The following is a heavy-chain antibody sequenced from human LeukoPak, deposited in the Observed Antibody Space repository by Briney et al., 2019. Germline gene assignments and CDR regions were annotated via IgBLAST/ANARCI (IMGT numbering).Heavy chain of an antibody. V-gene: IGHV1-69*05. CDR3: ARALWFGEYYYYYMDV. Sequence: ASVKVSCKASGGTFSSYAISWVRQAPGQGLEWMGGIIPIFGTANYAQKFQGRVTITTDESTSTACMELSSLRSEDTAVYYCARALWFGEYYYYYMDVWGKGTTVTVSS. D-gene: IGHD3-10*01. J-gene: IGHJ6*03. CDR1: GGTFSSYA. CDR2: IIPIFGTA.